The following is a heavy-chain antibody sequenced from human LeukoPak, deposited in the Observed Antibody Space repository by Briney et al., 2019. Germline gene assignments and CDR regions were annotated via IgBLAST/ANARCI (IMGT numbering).Heavy chain of an antibody. D-gene: IGHD3-9*01. CDR3: ARDLGEGYFDWLMDWNWFDP. CDR2: ISAYNGNT. V-gene: IGHV1-18*01. CDR1: GGTFSSYA. Sequence: ASVKVSCKASGGTFSSYAISWVRQAPGQGLEWMGWISAYNGNTNYAQKLQGRVTMTTDTSTSTAYMELRSLRSDDTAVYYCARDLGEGYFDWLMDWNWFDPWGQGTLVTVSS. J-gene: IGHJ5*02.